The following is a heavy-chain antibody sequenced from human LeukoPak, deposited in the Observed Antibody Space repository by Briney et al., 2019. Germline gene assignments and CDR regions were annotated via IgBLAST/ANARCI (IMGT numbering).Heavy chain of an antibody. J-gene: IGHJ4*02. V-gene: IGHV3-23*01. CDR2: ISGSGGST. CDR3: AKDGSSWYRFDY. CDR1: GFTFSSYA. Sequence: GGSLRLSCAASGFTFSSYAMSWVCQAPGKGLEWVSAISGSGGSTYYADSVKGRFTISRDNSKNTLYLQMNSLRAEDTAVYYCAKDGSSWYRFDYWGQGTLVTVSS. D-gene: IGHD6-13*01.